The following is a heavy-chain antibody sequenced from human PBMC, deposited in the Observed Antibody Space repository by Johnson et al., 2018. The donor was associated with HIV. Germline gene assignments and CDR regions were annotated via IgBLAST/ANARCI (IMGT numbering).Heavy chain of an antibody. CDR2: LSGSGVT. D-gene: IGHD1-26*01. V-gene: IGHV3-23*04. CDR3: AKGPWDLPHAFNI. CDR1: GFTFNMYT. J-gene: IGHJ3*02. Sequence: VQLVESGGGLIQPGGSLRLSCAAAGFTFNMYTMSWVRQAPGKGLEWVSALSGSGVTYYADSVKGRFIISRDNSKNTLYLQMNSLRVEDTAVYYCAKGPWDLPHAFNIWGQGTMVTVS.